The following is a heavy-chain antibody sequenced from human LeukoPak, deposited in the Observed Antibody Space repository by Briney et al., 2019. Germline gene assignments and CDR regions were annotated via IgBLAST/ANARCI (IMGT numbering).Heavy chain of an antibody. V-gene: IGHV1-18*04. CDR3: ARAPSYYDFWSGYSDKNWFDP. CDR2: ISAYNGNT. J-gene: IGHJ5*02. CDR1: GYTFTGYY. D-gene: IGHD3-3*01. Sequence: ASVKVSCKASGYTFTGYYMHWVRQAPGQGLEWMGWISAYNGNTNYAQKLQGRVTMTTDTSTSTAYMELRSLRSDDTAVYYCARAPSYYDFWSGYSDKNWFDPWGQGTLVTVSS.